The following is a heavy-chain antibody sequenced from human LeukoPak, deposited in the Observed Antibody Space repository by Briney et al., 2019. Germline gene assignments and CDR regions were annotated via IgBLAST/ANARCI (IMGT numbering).Heavy chain of an antibody. Sequence: PGGSLRLSCAASGLTFSNAWMSWVRQAPGKGLEWVGRIKSKTDGRTTDYAAPVKGRFTISRDDSKNTLYLQMNSLKTEDTAVYYCTTERGDGYNYWGQGTLVTVSS. D-gene: IGHD5-24*01. J-gene: IGHJ4*02. CDR1: GLTFSNAW. CDR3: TTERGDGYNY. V-gene: IGHV3-15*01. CDR2: IKSKTDGRTT.